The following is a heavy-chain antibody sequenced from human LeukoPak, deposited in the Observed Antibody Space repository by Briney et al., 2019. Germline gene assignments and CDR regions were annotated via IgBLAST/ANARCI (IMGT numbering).Heavy chain of an antibody. CDR3: ARDRTYYYDGSGYYLFDP. J-gene: IGHJ5*02. Sequence: PSETLSLTCTVSGGSIISYYWSWIRQPAGKGLEWIGRIYTSGGTNYNPSLKSRVTMSVDTSKNQFSLKLSSVTAADTAVYYCARDRTYYYDGSGYYLFDPWGQGTLVTVSS. D-gene: IGHD3-22*01. CDR2: IYTSGGT. CDR1: GGSIISYY. V-gene: IGHV4-4*07.